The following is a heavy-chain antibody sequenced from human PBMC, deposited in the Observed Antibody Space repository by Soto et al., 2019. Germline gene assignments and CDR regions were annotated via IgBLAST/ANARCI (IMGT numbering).Heavy chain of an antibody. Sequence: GGSLRLSCAASGFTFSNAWMSWVRQAPGKGLEWVGRIKSKTDGGTTDYATPVKGRSTISRDDSKNTLYLQMNSLKNEDTAVYYCARAPTQYGSGSWYNWFDPWGQGTLVTVSS. V-gene: IGHV3-15*01. J-gene: IGHJ5*02. CDR3: ARAPTQYGSGSWYNWFDP. CDR2: IKSKTDGGTT. D-gene: IGHD3-10*01. CDR1: GFTFSNAW.